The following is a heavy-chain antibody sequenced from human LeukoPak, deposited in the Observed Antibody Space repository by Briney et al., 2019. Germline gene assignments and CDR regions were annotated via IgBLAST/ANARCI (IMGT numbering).Heavy chain of an antibody. D-gene: IGHD3-22*01. CDR2: IRYDGSNK. J-gene: IGHJ4*02. CDR1: GFTFSSYG. V-gene: IGHV3-30*02. CDR3: AKDRSRYYYDSSGFSFDY. Sequence: PGGSLRLSCAASGFTFSSYGMHWVRQAPGKGLEWVAFIRYDGSNKCYADSVKGRFTISRDNSKNTLYLQMNSLRAEDTAVYYCAKDRSRYYYDSSGFSFDYWGQGTLVTVSS.